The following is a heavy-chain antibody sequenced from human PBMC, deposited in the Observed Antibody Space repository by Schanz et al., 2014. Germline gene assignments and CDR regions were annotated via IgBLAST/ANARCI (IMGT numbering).Heavy chain of an antibody. J-gene: IGHJ3*02. CDR2: INSVGSNT. Sequence: EVQLVQSGGGLVQPGGSLRLSCAASGFTFSSHWMHWVRQDPGKGLVWVARINSVGSNTDYADSVTGRFTISRDNAKNTLYLQMNTLRAEDTAVYYCAMKMKLGVYGGKGHDSLDIWGQGTMVTVSS. V-gene: IGHV3-74*01. CDR1: GFTFSSHW. CDR3: AMKMKLGVYGGKGHDSLDI. D-gene: IGHD4-17*01.